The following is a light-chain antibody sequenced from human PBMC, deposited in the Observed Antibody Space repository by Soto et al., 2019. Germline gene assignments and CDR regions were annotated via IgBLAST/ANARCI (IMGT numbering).Light chain of an antibody. J-gene: IGKJ2*01. CDR2: AAS. CDR3: QQSYSTPYT. CDR1: QSISSY. Sequence: DIQMTQSPSSLSASVGDRVTITCRASQSISSYLNWYQQKPGKAPKLLIYAASSLQSGVPSRFSGSGSGTDFTLTISSLQPEDFGTYHCQQSYSTPYTFGQGTKLEIK. V-gene: IGKV1-39*01.